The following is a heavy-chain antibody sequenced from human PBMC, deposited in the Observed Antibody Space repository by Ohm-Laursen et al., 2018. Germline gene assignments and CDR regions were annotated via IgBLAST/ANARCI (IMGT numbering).Heavy chain of an antibody. CDR3: AGAPNLYYFDY. CDR1: GDSISGRY. V-gene: IGHV4-59*08. Sequence: GTLSLTCTVSGDSISGRYWSWIRQPPGKGLEWIGNIDDNGNTNYNPSLQSRVTISINTSKNQFSLQLRFVTAADTAVYHCAGAPNLYYFDYWGQGTLVTVSS. J-gene: IGHJ4*02. D-gene: IGHD1-26*01. CDR2: IDDNGNT.